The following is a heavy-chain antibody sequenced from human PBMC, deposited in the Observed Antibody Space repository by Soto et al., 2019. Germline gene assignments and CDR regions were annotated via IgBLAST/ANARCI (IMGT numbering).Heavy chain of an antibody. Sequence: HLVQSGAEVKKPGASVKLSCTTAEGTFSGYDVNWVRQATGQGLEWMGWVNPNNGRIGYARKFLGRITMTRDTSTAAVYMELTGLRSDDSALYFYTLGPSSGWYGSAPYWGQGTHVTVSS. D-gene: IGHD6-19*01. CDR1: EGTFSGYD. V-gene: IGHV1-8*02. CDR3: TLGPSSGWYGSAPY. CDR2: VNPNNGRI. J-gene: IGHJ4*02.